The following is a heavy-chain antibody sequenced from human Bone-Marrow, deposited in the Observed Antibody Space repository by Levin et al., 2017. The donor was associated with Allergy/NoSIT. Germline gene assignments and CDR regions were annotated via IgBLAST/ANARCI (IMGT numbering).Heavy chain of an antibody. D-gene: IGHD3-22*01. CDR3: ARDLDSSGYYLLGSY. CDR1: GFTFRSYA. V-gene: IGHV3-30-3*01. CDR2: ISFDGTNK. Sequence: LSLTCAASGFTFRSYAMHWVRQAPGKGLEWVAVISFDGTNKYYADSVKGRFTISRDNSKNTLSLQMNSLRPEDTAVYFCARDLDSSGYYLLGSYWGQGTLVTVSS. J-gene: IGHJ4*02.